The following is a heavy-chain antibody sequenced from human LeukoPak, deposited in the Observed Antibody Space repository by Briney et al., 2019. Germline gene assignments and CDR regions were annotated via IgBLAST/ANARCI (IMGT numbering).Heavy chain of an antibody. CDR1: GFTFSSYA. CDR3: ARDGILDATAPDY. CDR2: ISYDGSNK. Sequence: GGSLRLSCAASGFTFSSYAMHWVRQAPGKGLEWVAVISYDGSNKYYADSVKGRFTISRDNSKNTLYLQMNSLRAEDTAVYYCARDGILDATAPDYWGQGTLVTVSS. V-gene: IGHV3-30-3*01. J-gene: IGHJ4*02. D-gene: IGHD1-26*01.